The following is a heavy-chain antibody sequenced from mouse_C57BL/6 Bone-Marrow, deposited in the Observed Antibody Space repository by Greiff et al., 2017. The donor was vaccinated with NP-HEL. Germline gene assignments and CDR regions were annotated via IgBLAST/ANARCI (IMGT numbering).Heavy chain of an antibody. V-gene: IGHV1-52*01. Sequence: VQLQQPGAELVRPGSSVKLSCKASGYTFTSYWMHWVKQRPIQGLEWIGNIDPSDSETHYNQKFKDKATLTVDKSSSTAYMQLSSLTSEDSAVYYCARSLYYYYGSSPFYAMDYWGQGTSVTVSS. CDR3: ARSLYYYYGSSPFYAMDY. CDR2: IDPSDSET. J-gene: IGHJ4*01. D-gene: IGHD1-1*01. CDR1: GYTFTSYW.